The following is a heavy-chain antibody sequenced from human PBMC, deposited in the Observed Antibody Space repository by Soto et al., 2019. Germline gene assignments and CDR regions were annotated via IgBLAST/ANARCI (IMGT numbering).Heavy chain of an antibody. J-gene: IGHJ4*02. CDR2: ISGGGGST. V-gene: IGHV3-23*01. Sequence: EVQLLESGGGLVQPGGSLRLSCAASGFTFSSYAMNWVRQAPGKGLEWVSVISGGGGSTYYADSVKGRFTISRDNCKNTLYLQMDGLRAEDTAVYDWAKRAHGLYFDYWGQGTLVTVSS. CDR3: AKRAHGLYFDY. CDR1: GFTFSSYA.